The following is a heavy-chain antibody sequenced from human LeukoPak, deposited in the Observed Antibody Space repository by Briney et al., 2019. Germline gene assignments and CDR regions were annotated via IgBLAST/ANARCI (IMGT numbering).Heavy chain of an antibody. CDR2: TSSSSSTI. CDR1: GVTFSSYA. Sequence: GGALRLSCAASGVTFSSYAMSWVRQAPGKGVEWVSYTSSSSSTIYYADTVKGRFTISRDNAKNSLYLQKNTLREQQTAVDYCATNLRGYGGNEAFDYWGQGTLVTVSS. CDR3: ATNLRGYGGNEAFDY. V-gene: IGHV3-48*02. D-gene: IGHD4-23*01. J-gene: IGHJ4*02.